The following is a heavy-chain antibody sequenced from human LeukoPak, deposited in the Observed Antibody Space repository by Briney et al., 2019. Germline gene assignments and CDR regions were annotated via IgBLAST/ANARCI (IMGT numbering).Heavy chain of an antibody. CDR1: GGSFSGYY. Sequence: SETLSLTCAVYGGSFSGYYWSWIRQPPGKGLEWIGEINHSGSTNYNPSLKSRVTISVDTSKNQFSLKLSSVTAADTAVYYCARAAYSSGWIIWGQGTMVTVSS. CDR3: ARAAYSSGWII. V-gene: IGHV4-34*01. J-gene: IGHJ3*02. CDR2: INHSGST. D-gene: IGHD6-19*01.